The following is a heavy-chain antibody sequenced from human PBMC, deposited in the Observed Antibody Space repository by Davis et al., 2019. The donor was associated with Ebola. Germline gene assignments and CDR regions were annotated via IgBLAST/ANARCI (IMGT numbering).Heavy chain of an antibody. J-gene: IGHJ4*02. CDR2: IDYSGST. V-gene: IGHV4-39*01. D-gene: IGHD5-24*01. CDR3: AREMATSLDY. Sequence: SETLSLTCTVPGGSISSSSYYWGWIRQPPGTGLEWIGSIDYSGSTYYDPSLKSRVTISVDTSKNQFSLKLSSVTAADTAVYYCAREMATSLDYWGQGTLVTVSS. CDR1: GGSISSSSYY.